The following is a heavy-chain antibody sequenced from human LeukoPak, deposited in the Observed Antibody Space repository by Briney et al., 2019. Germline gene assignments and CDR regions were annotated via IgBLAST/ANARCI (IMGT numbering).Heavy chain of an antibody. CDR3: ARDGVMITFGGVIPPGY. CDR1: GYTFTSYY. Sequence: ASVKVSCKASGYTFTSYYIQWVRQAPGQGLEWLGIINTSSGSTSYAQKFQGRVTMTRDMSTSTVYMDLSSLRFEDTAVYYCARDGVMITFGGVIPPGYWGQGTLVTVSS. V-gene: IGHV1-46*01. J-gene: IGHJ4*02. D-gene: IGHD3-16*02. CDR2: INTSSGST.